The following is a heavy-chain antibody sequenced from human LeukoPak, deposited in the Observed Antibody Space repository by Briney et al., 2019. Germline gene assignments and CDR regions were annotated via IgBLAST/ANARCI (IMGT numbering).Heavy chain of an antibody. CDR3: AKILSSMYFDL. Sequence: SETLSLTCTVSGGSISSGGYYWSWIRQHPGKGLEWIGYIYYSGSTYYNPSLKSRVTISVDTSKNQFSLKLSSVTAEDTAVYYCAKILSSMYFDLWGRGALVTVSS. D-gene: IGHD3-10*01. CDR1: GGSISSGGYY. J-gene: IGHJ2*01. CDR2: IYYSGST. V-gene: IGHV4-31*03.